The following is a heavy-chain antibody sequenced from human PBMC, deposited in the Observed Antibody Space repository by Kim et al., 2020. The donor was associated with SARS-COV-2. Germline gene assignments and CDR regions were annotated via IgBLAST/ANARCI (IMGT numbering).Heavy chain of an antibody. CDR1: GGSISSSSYY. J-gene: IGHJ4*02. Sequence: SETLSLTCTVSGGSISSSSYYWGWIRQPPGKGLEWIGSIYYSGSTYYNPSLKSRVTISVDTSKNQFSLKLSSVTAADTAVYYCAREYYYDSSIGYWGQGTLVTVSS. D-gene: IGHD3-22*01. CDR2: IYYSGST. V-gene: IGHV4-39*07. CDR3: AREYYYDSSIGY.